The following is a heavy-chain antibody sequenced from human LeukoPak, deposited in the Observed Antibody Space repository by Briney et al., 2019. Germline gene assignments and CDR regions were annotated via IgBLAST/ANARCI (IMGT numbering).Heavy chain of an antibody. D-gene: IGHD3-10*01. CDR1: GFTFDDYA. V-gene: IGHV3-9*01. CDR2: ISWNSGSI. CDR3: ARDGPYGSGSYYNPFDY. Sequence: PGRSLRLSCAASGFTFDDYAMHWVRQAPGKGLEWVSGISWNSGSIGYADSVKGRFTISRDSAKNSLYLQMNSLRAEDTAVYYCARDGPYGSGSYYNPFDYWGQGTLVTVSS. J-gene: IGHJ4*02.